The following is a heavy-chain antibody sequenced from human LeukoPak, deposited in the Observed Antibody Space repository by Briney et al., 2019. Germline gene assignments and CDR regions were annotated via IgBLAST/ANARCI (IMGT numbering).Heavy chain of an antibody. V-gene: IGHV4-59*01. D-gene: IGHD5-18*01. CDR3: ARGRGYSYGHSWFDP. J-gene: IGHJ5*02. Sequence: KTSETLSLTCTVSGASITTYYWTWIRQSPGKGLEWIGYGYYTGDTNYNPSLKSRVTISVDTSKNQFSLKLSSVTAADTAVYYCARGRGYSYGHSWFDPWGQGTLVTVSS. CDR1: GASITTYY. CDR2: GYYTGDT.